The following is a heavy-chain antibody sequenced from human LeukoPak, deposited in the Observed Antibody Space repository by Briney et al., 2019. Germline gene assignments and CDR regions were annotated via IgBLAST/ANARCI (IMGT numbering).Heavy chain of an antibody. CDR2: IWYDGSNK. CDR1: GFTFSSYG. CDR3: ARGIDGVGACFDY. D-gene: IGHD1-26*01. V-gene: IGHV3-33*01. Sequence: GGSLRLSCAASGFTFSSYGMHWVRQAPGKGLEWVAVIWYDGSNKYYADSVKGRFTISRDNSKNTLYLQINSLRAEDTAVYYCARGIDGVGACFDYWGQGTLVTVSS. J-gene: IGHJ4*02.